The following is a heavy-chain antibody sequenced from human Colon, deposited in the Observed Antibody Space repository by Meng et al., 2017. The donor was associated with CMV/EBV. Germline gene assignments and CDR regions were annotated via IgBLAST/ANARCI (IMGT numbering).Heavy chain of an antibody. J-gene: IGHJ4*02. Sequence: QLLLHEAGQGLVHPSATLSLTCTVPGGSFINNSYFWGWIRQPPGKGLEYIGSVYHSGSTYYNPSLKSRVTISVDTSKNQFSLKLSSVTAADTAMYYCARVVLNFFDHWGQGTLVTVSS. V-gene: IGHV4-39*07. CDR3: ARVVLNFFDH. CDR2: VYHSGST. CDR1: GGSFINNSYF.